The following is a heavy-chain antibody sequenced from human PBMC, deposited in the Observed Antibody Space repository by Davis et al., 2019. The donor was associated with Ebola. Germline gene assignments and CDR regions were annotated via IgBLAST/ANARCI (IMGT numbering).Heavy chain of an antibody. CDR1: GFTVSSSY. Sequence: GESLKISCAASGFTVSSSYMYWVRQAPGKGLEWVSVLYSAGSTYYADSVKGRFTISSDNSKNTVFLQMDSLRAEDTAVYYCARDGNSTWVGWFDPWGQGTLVTVSS. D-gene: IGHD4-23*01. J-gene: IGHJ5*02. CDR2: LYSAGST. V-gene: IGHV3-53*01. CDR3: ARDGNSTWVGWFDP.